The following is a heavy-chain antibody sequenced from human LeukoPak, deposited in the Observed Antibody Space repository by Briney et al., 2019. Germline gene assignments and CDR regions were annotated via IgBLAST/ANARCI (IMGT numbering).Heavy chain of an antibody. CDR3: ARTDRQLVFYFDY. Sequence: GGSLRLSCAASGFTVSSNYMSWVRQAPGKGLEWVSVIYSGGSTYYADSVKGRFTISRDNSKNTLYLQMNSLRAEDTAVYYCARTDRQLVFYFDYWGQGTLVTVSS. D-gene: IGHD6-6*01. CDR2: IYSGGST. CDR1: GFTVSSNY. J-gene: IGHJ4*02. V-gene: IGHV3-53*01.